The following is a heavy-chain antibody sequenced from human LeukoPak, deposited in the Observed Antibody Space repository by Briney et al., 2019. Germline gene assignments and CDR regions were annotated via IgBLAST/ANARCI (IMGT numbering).Heavy chain of an antibody. J-gene: IGHJ4*02. Sequence: KPGESLRLSCAASGFTFSDAWMNWVRQTPGKGLERVGRIQSKTHGGTTDFAPPVKDRFTISRDDSKSMLFLQMNSLKPEDTAVYYCTTAFFGSPPGXGXGXLVTVSS. CDR1: GFTFSDAW. CDR3: TTAFFGSPPG. CDR2: IQSKTHGGTT. V-gene: IGHV3-15*01. D-gene: IGHD2/OR15-2a*01.